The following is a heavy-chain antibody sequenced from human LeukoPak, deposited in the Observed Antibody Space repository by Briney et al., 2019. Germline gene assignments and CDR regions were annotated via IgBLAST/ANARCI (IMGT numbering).Heavy chain of an antibody. CDR3: ARGGVSAAAGHDY. CDR2: IYSGGRT. D-gene: IGHD6-13*01. V-gene: IGHV3-66*01. J-gene: IGHJ4*02. CDR1: GFTVSSNY. Sequence: GGSLRLSCAASGFTVSSNYMNWARQAPGKGLEWVSVIYSGGRTYYADSVKGRFTISRDNAKNSLYLQMDSLRAEDTAVYYCARGGVSAAAGHDYWGQGTLVTVSS.